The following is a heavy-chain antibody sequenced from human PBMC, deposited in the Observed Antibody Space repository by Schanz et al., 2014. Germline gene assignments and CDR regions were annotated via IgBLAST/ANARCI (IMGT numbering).Heavy chain of an antibody. J-gene: IGHJ5*02. V-gene: IGHV3-48*01. CDR2: ISSSSSTR. Sequence: EVQLAESGGGLVQPGGSLRLSCAASGFTFSSYSMNWVRQAPGKGLEWVSYISSSSSTRYYADSVKGRFTISRDNAKNSLFLQMSSLRADDTAVYYCAKAADWPVTRFDPWGQGTLVTVSS. CDR3: AKAADWPVTRFDP. D-gene: IGHD3-9*01. CDR1: GFTFSSYS.